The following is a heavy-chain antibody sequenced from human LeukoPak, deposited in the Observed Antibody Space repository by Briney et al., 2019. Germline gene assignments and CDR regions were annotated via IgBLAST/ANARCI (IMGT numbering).Heavy chain of an antibody. D-gene: IGHD2-21*02. CDR2: IYYSGDS. V-gene: IGHV4-30-4*01. J-gene: IGHJ6*02. CDR1: GGSISSADYY. Sequence: SQTLSLTCTVSGGSISSADYYWSWIRQSPGKGLEWIGYIYYSGDSNYNPFLKSRVTISVDSSKNQFSLKLSSVTAADTAVYYCALSLAVTAAYGMDVWGQGTTVTVSS. CDR3: ALSLAVTAAYGMDV.